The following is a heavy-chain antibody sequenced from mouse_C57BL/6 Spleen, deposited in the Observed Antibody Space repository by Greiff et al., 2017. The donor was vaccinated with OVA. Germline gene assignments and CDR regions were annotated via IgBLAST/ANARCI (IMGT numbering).Heavy chain of an antibody. CDR3: ASLLGGAY. V-gene: IGHV2-6*01. D-gene: IGHD3-1*01. CDR2: IWGVGST. CDR1: GFSLTSYG. Sequence: VQLVESGPGLVAPSQSLSITCTVSGFSLTSYGVDWVRQSPGKGLEWLGVIWGVGSTNYNSALKSRLSISKDNSKSQVFLKMNSLQTDDTAMYYCASLLGGAYWGQGTLVTVSA. J-gene: IGHJ3*01.